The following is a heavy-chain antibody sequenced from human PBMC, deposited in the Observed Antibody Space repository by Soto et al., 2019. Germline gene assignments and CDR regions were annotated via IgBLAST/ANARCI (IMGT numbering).Heavy chain of an antibody. CDR3: ARQWGGYSGYEYRYFDY. CDR1: GGTFSSYA. Sequence: QVQLVQSGAEVKKPGSSVKVSCKACGGTFSSYAISWVRQAPGQGLEWMGGIIPIFGTANYAQKFQGRVTITADESTSTAYMELSSLRSEDTAVYYCARQWGGYSGYEYRYFDYWGQGTLVTVSS. CDR2: IIPIFGTA. V-gene: IGHV1-69*01. J-gene: IGHJ4*02. D-gene: IGHD5-12*01.